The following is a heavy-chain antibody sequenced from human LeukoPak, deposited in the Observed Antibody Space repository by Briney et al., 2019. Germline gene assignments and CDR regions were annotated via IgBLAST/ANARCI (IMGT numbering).Heavy chain of an antibody. J-gene: IGHJ4*02. CDR1: GGSINNNSYY. Sequence: SETLSLTCTVSGGSINNNSYYWGWIRQPPGKGLEWIGSIYYSGSTYYNPSLKSRVTISVDTSKNQFSLKLSSVTAADTAVYYCASFSSGWYYFDYWGQGTLVTVSS. D-gene: IGHD6-19*01. V-gene: IGHV4-39*07. CDR2: IYYSGST. CDR3: ASFSSGWYYFDY.